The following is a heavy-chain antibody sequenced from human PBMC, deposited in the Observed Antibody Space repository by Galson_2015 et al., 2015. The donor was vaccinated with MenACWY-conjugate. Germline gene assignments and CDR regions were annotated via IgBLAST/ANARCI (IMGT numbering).Heavy chain of an antibody. D-gene: IGHD3-10*01. V-gene: IGHV4-59*01. J-gene: IGHJ3*02. CDR3: ARVEPSPLWFGEPFVSSNAFDI. CDR2: IYYSGST. Sequence: IGYIYYSGSTNYNPSLKSRVTISVDTSKNQFSLKLSSVTAADTAVYYCARVEPSPLWFGEPFVSSNAFDIWGQGTMVTVSS.